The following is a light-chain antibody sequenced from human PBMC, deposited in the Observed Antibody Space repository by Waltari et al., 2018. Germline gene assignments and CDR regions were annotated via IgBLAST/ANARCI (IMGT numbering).Light chain of an antibody. V-gene: IGKV1-5*01. CDR1: QCVSGW. J-gene: IGKJ1*01. Sequence: DIQMTQSPSTLSASVGDRVTITCRASQCVSGWLAWYQQKPGKAPKLLIYDASSLESGVPSRFRGSGSATEFTLTISSLQPDDFATYYCQQYDNYSPTTFGQGTKVEVK. CDR2: DAS. CDR3: QQYDNYSPTT.